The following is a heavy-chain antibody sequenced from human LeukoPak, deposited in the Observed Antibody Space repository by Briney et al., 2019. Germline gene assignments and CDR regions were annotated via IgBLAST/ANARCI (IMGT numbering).Heavy chain of an antibody. Sequence: TLSLTCTVSGGSISSYYWSWIRQPPGKALEWLALIYWNDDKRYSPSLKSRLTITKDTSKNQVVLTMTNMDPVDTATYYCAHSRMSGSYISPEEVNWFDPWGQGTLVTVSS. D-gene: IGHD1-26*01. CDR1: GGSISSYYW. J-gene: IGHJ5*02. CDR2: IYWNDDK. V-gene: IGHV2-5*01. CDR3: AHSRMSGSYISPEEVNWFDP.